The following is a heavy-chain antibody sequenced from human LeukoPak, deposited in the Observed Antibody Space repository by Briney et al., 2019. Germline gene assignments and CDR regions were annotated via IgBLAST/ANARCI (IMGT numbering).Heavy chain of an antibody. Sequence: SVKVSCKASGGTFSSYAISWVRQAPGHGLEWMGGIIPIFGTANYAQKFQGRVTITADESTSTAYMELSSLRSEDTAVYYCARDYYGSGSPFDYWGQGTLVTVSS. CDR2: IIPIFGTA. J-gene: IGHJ4*02. D-gene: IGHD3-10*01. V-gene: IGHV1-69*01. CDR1: GGTFSSYA. CDR3: ARDYYGSGSPFDY.